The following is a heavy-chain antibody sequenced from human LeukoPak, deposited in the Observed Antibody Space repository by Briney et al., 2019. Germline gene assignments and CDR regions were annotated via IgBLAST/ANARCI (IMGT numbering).Heavy chain of an antibody. CDR3: ARDMVTSAGLAKV. V-gene: IGHV1-69*05. J-gene: IGHJ4*02. D-gene: IGHD4-23*01. CDR1: GGTFSNYA. CDR2: IIPIFGTT. Sequence: ASVKVSCKASGGTFSNYAISWVRQAPGQGLEWMGRIIPIFGTTNYAQKFQGRVTITTDESTSTAYMELSSLRSEDTAVYYCARDMVTSAGLAKVWGQGTLVTVSS.